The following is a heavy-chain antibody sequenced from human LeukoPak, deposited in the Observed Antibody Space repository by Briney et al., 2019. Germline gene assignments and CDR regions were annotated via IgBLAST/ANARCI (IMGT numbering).Heavy chain of an antibody. J-gene: IGHJ4*02. Sequence: PSETLSLTCTVSGGSISSYYWSWIRQPPGKGLEWIGYIYYSGSTNYNPSLKSRVTISVDTSKNQFSVKLSSVTAADTAVYYCARVGGSYGLDIFDYWGQRTLVTVSS. CDR1: GGSISSYY. V-gene: IGHV4-59*01. CDR3: ARVGGSYGLDIFDY. D-gene: IGHD3-16*01. CDR2: IYYSGST.